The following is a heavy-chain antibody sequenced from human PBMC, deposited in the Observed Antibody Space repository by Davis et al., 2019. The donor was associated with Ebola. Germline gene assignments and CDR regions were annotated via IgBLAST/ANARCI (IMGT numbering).Heavy chain of an antibody. Sequence: GESLKISCAASGFIFSNAWMSWVRQAPGKGLEWLGRIKSETDGGTADYAASVKGRFSISRDDSKDTLYLQMNSLKIEDTAVYYCTPSGAQAYWGQGTLVTVSS. CDR1: GFIFSNAW. V-gene: IGHV3-15*01. CDR2: IKSETDGGTA. J-gene: IGHJ4*02. CDR3: TPSGAQAY. D-gene: IGHD3-10*01.